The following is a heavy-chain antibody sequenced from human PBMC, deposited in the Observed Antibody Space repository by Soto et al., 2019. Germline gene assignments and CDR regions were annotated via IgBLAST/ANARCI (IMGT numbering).Heavy chain of an antibody. CDR1: GGSISSGGYS. CDR2: ISHSGST. Sequence: PSETLSLTCAVSGGSISSGGYSWSWVRQPPGKGLEWIGEISHSGSTNYNPSLKSRVTISVDKSKNQFSLELRSVTAADTAVYYCARRTLYFGGGYFDYWGQGTLVTAPQ. CDR3: ARRTLYFGGGYFDY. J-gene: IGHJ4*02. V-gene: IGHV4-30-2*01. D-gene: IGHD3-10*01.